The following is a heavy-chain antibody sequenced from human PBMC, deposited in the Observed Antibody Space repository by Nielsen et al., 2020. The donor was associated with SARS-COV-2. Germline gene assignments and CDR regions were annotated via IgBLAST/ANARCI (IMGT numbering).Heavy chain of an antibody. Sequence: WIRQPPGKGLEWIGYIYYSGSTYYNPSLKSRVTISVDTSKNQFSLKLSSVTAADTAVYYCARGLRVIAAAVTLYGMDVWGQGTTVTVSS. D-gene: IGHD6-13*01. J-gene: IGHJ6*02. V-gene: IGHV4-59*12. CDR2: IYYSGST. CDR3: ARGLRVIAAAVTLYGMDV.